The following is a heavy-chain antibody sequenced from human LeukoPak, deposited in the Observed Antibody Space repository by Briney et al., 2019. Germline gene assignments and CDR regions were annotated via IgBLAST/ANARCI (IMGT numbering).Heavy chain of an antibody. Sequence: ASVKVSCKASGYTFTGYYMHWVRQAPGQGLEWMGRINPNSGGTNYAQKFQGRVTMTRDTSISTAYMELSRLRSDDTAVYYCAREAGYHLNDDLDYWGQGTLVTVSS. V-gene: IGHV1-2*06. J-gene: IGHJ4*02. CDR3: AREAGYHLNDDLDY. CDR2: INPNSGGT. D-gene: IGHD1-1*01. CDR1: GYTFTGYY.